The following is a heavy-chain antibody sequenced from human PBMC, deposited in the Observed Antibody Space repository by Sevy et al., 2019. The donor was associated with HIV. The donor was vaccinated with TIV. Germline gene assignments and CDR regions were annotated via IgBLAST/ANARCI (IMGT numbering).Heavy chain of an antibody. Sequence: GGSLRLSFAASGFPFSTYALHWVRQAPGKGLEWVAVISYDGSNKYYADSVKGRFTISRDSSKNTLYLQMNSLTTEDTAVYYCARDLRSNYNNYFDPWGQGTLVTVSS. CDR2: ISYDGSNK. CDR3: ARDLRSNYNNYFDP. CDR1: GFPFSTYA. J-gene: IGHJ5*02. V-gene: IGHV3-30-3*01. D-gene: IGHD4-4*01.